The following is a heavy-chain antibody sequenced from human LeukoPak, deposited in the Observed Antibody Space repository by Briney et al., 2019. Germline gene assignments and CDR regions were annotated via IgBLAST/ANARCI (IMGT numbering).Heavy chain of an antibody. CDR3: ARSGIYDY. J-gene: IGHJ4*02. D-gene: IGHD3-3*01. CDR2: ISRGGDAT. Sequence: QPGGSLRLSCAASGFTFSNYATYWVRQAPGKGPEWVSAISRGGDATYYADSVKGRFTISRDNSKNTLYLQMNSLTAEDTAIYYCARSGIYDYWGQGTLVTVSS. CDR1: GFTFSNYA. V-gene: IGHV3-23*01.